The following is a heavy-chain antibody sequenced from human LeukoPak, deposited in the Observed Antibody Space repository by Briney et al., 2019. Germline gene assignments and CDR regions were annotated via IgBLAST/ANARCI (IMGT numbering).Heavy chain of an antibody. V-gene: IGHV4-4*07. J-gene: IGHJ5*02. CDR2: TYTTGST. CDR1: DGSISTYY. D-gene: IGHD3/OR15-3a*01. Sequence: PSETLSLTCTVSDGSISTYYWSWIRQPAGKGLEWIGRTYTTGSTNYNPSLKSRVTMSVDTSKNQFSLKLTSVTAADTAVYYCARGGLPRENWFDPWGQGTLVTVSS. CDR3: ARGGLPRENWFDP.